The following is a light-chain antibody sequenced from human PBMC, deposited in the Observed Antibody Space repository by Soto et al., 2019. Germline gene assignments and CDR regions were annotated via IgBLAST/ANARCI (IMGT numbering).Light chain of an antibody. V-gene: IGLV2-14*01. J-gene: IGLJ1*01. Sequence: QSALTQPASVSGSPGQSIAISCTGTSSDVGGYNYVSWYQHHPGKAPKLMIYEVNNRPSGVSDRFSGSKSGNTASLTISGLQAEDEADYYCSSYTSGTTRVFGTGTKLTVL. CDR2: EVN. CDR3: SSYTSGTTRV. CDR1: SSDVGGYNY.